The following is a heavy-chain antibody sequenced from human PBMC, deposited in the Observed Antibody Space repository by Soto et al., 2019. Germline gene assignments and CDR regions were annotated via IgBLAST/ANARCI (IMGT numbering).Heavy chain of an antibody. V-gene: IGHV3-23*01. J-gene: IGHJ4*02. CDR3: ARDGAPTAPSMFDY. CDR1: GFTFSRFA. Sequence: EVQLLESGGGSVQPGGSLRLSCAASGFTFSRFAMSWVRQAPEKGLEWVTGISGSGRSTFYADSVKGRFTISRDNSKNTLYLQMNSLTAEDTAVYYCARDGAPTAPSMFDYWGQGARVTVSS. CDR2: ISGSGRST. D-gene: IGHD2-21*02.